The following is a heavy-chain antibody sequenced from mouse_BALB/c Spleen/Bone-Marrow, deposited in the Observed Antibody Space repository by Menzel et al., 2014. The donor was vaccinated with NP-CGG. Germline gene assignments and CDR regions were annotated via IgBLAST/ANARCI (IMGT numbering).Heavy chain of an antibody. CDR1: GFNIKDTY. Sequence: VQLQQSGAELVKPGASVKLSCTASGFNIKDTYMHWVKQRPEQGLEWIGRIDPANGNTKYDPKFQGKATITADTSSNTAYLRLSSLTSEDTAVYYCASYFYVYDVDYWGQGTTLPVSS. V-gene: IGHV14-3*02. CDR2: IDPANGNT. J-gene: IGHJ2*01. CDR3: ASYFYVYDVDY. D-gene: IGHD2-14*01.